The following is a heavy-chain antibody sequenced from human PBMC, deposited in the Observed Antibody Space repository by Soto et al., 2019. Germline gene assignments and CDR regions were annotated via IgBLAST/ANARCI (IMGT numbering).Heavy chain of an antibody. CDR1: GYRFTSYW. J-gene: IGHJ6*02. Sequence: ASLTISCKGSGYRFTSYWICWVRPMPGKGLEWMGIIYPGDSDTRYSPSFEAQVTFSSDKSIGTAYLQWSSLNASDTAMYYCERLGDCPGRMDVWAQGTTVTVSS. CDR2: IYPGDSDT. D-gene: IGHD2-21*02. V-gene: IGHV5-51*01. CDR3: ERLGDCPGRMDV.